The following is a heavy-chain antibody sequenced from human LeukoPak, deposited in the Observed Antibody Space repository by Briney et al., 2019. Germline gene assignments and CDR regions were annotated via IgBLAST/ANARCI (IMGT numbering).Heavy chain of an antibody. CDR2: IYYSGST. CDR3: ARDYGSGSYPTSFDY. V-gene: IGHV4-39*07. Sequence: PSETLSLTCTVSGGSISNSDYYWGWIRQPPGKGLEWIGSIYYSGSTYYNPSLKSRVTISVDTSKNQFSLKLSSVTAADTAVYYCARDYGSGSYPTSFDYWGQGTLVTVSS. CDR1: GGSISNSDYY. D-gene: IGHD3-10*01. J-gene: IGHJ4*02.